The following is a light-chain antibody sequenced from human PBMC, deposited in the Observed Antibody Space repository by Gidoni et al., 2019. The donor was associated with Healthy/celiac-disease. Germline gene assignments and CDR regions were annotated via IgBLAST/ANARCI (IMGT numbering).Light chain of an antibody. CDR1: QSISSY. CDR2: AAS. V-gene: IGKV1-39*01. Sequence: IQMIQSPSSLSASVGDRVTITCRASQSISSYLNWYQQKPGKTPKLLIYAASSLQSGVPSRFSGSGSGTDFTLTISSLQPEDFATYYCQQSYSTPSTFGPGTKVDIK. CDR3: QQSYSTPST. J-gene: IGKJ3*01.